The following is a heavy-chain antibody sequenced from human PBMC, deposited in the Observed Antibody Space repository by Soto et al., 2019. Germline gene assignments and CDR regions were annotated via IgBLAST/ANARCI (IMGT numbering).Heavy chain of an antibody. CDR1: DGSISSGGYY. Sequence: QVQLQETGPGLVKPSQTLSLTCTVSDGSISSGGYYWSWISQHPGKGLEWIGYIYYSGSTYSNPSLKSRVTISGDTSKKQVSLKLSSLTAADTPVYYCARSIDPWGQGTMVTVSS. CDR2: IYYSGST. CDR3: ARSIDP. J-gene: IGHJ5*02. V-gene: IGHV4-31*03.